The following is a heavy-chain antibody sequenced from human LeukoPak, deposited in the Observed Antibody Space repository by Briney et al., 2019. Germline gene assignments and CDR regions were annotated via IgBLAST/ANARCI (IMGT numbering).Heavy chain of an antibody. CDR2: ISSSSSTI. Sequence: AGGSLRLSCAASGFTFSSYSMNWVRQAPGKGLEWVSYISSSSSTIYYADSVKGRFTISRDNAKNSLYLQMNSLRDEDTAVYYCARDLGYCSSTSCYFSFWFDPWGQGTLVTVSS. J-gene: IGHJ5*02. CDR3: ARDLGYCSSTSCYFSFWFDP. V-gene: IGHV3-48*02. CDR1: GFTFSSYS. D-gene: IGHD2-2*01.